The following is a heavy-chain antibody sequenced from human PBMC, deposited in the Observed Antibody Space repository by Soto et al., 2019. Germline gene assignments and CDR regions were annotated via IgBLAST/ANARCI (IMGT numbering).Heavy chain of an antibody. CDR3: ARGLFNEYGGFYYLDF. D-gene: IGHD4-17*01. Sequence: GGSLRLSCAASGFTFSSSDMHWVRQVTGEGLEWVAAISGSGDTYYPGPVRCRFTISRENANNSLYLQMNSLRAGDTAVYYCARGLFNEYGGFYYLDFLGQGT. CDR2: ISGSGDT. J-gene: IGHJ4*02. V-gene: IGHV3-13*04. CDR1: GFTFSSSD.